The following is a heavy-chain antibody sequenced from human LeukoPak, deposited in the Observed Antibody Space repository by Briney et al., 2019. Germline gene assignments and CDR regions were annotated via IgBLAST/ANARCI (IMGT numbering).Heavy chain of an antibody. Sequence: GSLRLSCAASGFTFGDYYMRWIRQAPGKGLEWVSYISSSGSTICYADSGKGRSTISTDNAKNSLYLQMNSLRAEDTAVYDCARRSPDDSEYYYDSSGSPPNAFDIWGQGTMVTVSS. CDR3: ARRSPDDSEYYYDSSGSPPNAFDI. V-gene: IGHV3-11*01. CDR1: GFTFGDYY. D-gene: IGHD3-22*01. J-gene: IGHJ3*02. CDR2: ISSSGSTI.